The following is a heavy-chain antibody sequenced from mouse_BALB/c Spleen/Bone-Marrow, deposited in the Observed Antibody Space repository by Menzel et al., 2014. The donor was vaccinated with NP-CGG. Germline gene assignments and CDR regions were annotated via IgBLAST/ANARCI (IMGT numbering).Heavy chain of an antibody. D-gene: IGHD2-1*01. CDR2: IWAGGST. Sequence: VQLQESGPGLVVPSQSLSITCTVSGFSLTSYGVHWVRQPPGKGLEWLGVIWAGGSTNYNSALMSRLSISKDNSKSQVFLKMNSLQTGDTAMYYCARDGLYGNYAMDYWGQGTSVTVSS. CDR1: GFSLTSYG. CDR3: ARDGLYGNYAMDY. V-gene: IGHV2-9*02. J-gene: IGHJ4*01.